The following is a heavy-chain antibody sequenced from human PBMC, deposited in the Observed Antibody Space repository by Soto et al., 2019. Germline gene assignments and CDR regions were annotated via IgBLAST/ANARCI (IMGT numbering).Heavy chain of an antibody. CDR2: ISAHNGDT. CDR3: ATEPIYYNDGSGYYPLGH. Sequence: ASVKVSCKASGYSFATYGFSWVRQAPGQGLECVGWISAHNGDTHYSQKFQGRATLTTDTSTNTGYMELRSLTSDDTAVYFCATEPIYYNDGSGYYPLGHWGQGTLVTVSS. D-gene: IGHD3-22*01. J-gene: IGHJ4*02. V-gene: IGHV1-18*04. CDR1: GYSFATYG.